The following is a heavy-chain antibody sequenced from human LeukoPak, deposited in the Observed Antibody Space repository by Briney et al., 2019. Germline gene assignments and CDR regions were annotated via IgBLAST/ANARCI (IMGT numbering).Heavy chain of an antibody. Sequence: GGSLRLSCAASGFTFSSYAMHWVRQAPGKGLEWGAVISYDGSNKYYADSVKGRFTISRDNSKNTLYLQMNSLRAEDTAVYYCARVTYDFWSGYYNYYYYYMDVWGKGTTVTVSS. CDR1: GFTFSSYA. CDR3: ARVTYDFWSGYYNYYYYYMDV. V-gene: IGHV3-30*04. D-gene: IGHD3-3*01. J-gene: IGHJ6*03. CDR2: ISYDGSNK.